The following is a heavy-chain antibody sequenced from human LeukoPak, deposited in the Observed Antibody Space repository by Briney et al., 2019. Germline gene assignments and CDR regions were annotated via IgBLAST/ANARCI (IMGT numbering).Heavy chain of an antibody. D-gene: IGHD1-26*01. V-gene: IGHV4-4*07. Sequence: SETLSLTCTVSGGSISSYYWSWIRQLAGKGLEWIGRIYTSGSANYNPSLKSRVTMSVDTSKNQFSLKLSSVTAADTAVYYCARGMYSGSYEEAFDIWGQGTMVTVSS. J-gene: IGHJ3*02. CDR3: ARGMYSGSYEEAFDI. CDR1: GGSISSYY. CDR2: IYTSGSA.